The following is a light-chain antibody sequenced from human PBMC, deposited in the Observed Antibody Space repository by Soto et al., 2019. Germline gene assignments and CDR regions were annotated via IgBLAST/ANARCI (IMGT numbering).Light chain of an antibody. V-gene: IGKV1-39*01. Sequence: DIQMTQSPSSLSASVGDTVAITCRSSLRISSYLNWYQQKPGKAPRRLIYGASILEGGVPSRFSASGSGTDFTLTISSLQPEDFATSYCQKRYIVQLTFGQGTRLEIK. CDR1: LRISSY. CDR3: QKRYIVQLT. CDR2: GAS. J-gene: IGKJ5*01.